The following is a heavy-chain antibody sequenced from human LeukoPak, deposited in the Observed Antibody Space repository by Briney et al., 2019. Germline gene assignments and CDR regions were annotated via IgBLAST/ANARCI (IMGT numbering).Heavy chain of an antibody. CDR1: GFTFSSYW. CDR2: IKQDGSEK. CDR3: ARAPYGDYRAEYFQH. V-gene: IGHV3-7*01. D-gene: IGHD4-17*01. J-gene: IGHJ1*01. Sequence: GGSLRLSCAASGFTFSSYWMSWVRQAPGKGLEWVANIKQDGSEKYHVDSVKGRFTISRDNAKNSLYLQMNSLRAEDTAVYYCARAPYGDYRAEYFQHWGQGTLVTVSS.